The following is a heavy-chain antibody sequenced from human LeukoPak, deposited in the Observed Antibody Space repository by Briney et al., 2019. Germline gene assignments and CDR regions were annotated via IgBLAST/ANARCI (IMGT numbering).Heavy chain of an antibody. J-gene: IGHJ1*01. D-gene: IGHD6-19*01. Sequence: ASVKVSCKASGYTFINYVIHWVRQAPGQRLEWMGWIKAGNGNTKCSQKFQGRATITRDTSGSTVYMELSSLRSEDTAVYYCARDGGIAVAGTYFHHWGQGTLVTVSS. V-gene: IGHV1-3*01. CDR3: ARDGGIAVAGTYFHH. CDR2: IKAGNGNT. CDR1: GYTFINYV.